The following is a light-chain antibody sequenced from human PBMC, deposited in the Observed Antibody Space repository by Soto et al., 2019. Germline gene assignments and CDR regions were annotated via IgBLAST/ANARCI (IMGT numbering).Light chain of an antibody. CDR1: ESVSNNF. J-gene: IGKJ1*01. CDR3: QQYGSSPRT. CDR2: GAS. Sequence: EFVLTQSPGTLSLSPGERATLSCRASESVSNNFLAWYQQKPGQAPRLLIYGASTRAPGIPDRFTGSGSGADFTLTISRLEPEDFAVYYCQQYGSSPRTFGQGTKVEIK. V-gene: IGKV3-20*01.